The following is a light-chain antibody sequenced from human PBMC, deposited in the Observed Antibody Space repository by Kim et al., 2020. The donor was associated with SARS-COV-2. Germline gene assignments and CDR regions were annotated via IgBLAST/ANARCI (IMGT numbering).Light chain of an antibody. CDR3: QQYNSYSQTWT. V-gene: IGKV1-5*03. Sequence: VGDRGTITGRASHSINDCLAWYQQKPGKAPKLLIYRASSLESGVPSRVSGSQSGTEFTLTISSLQPDDSATYYCQQYNSYSQTWTFGQGTKVDIK. CDR1: HSINDC. J-gene: IGKJ1*01. CDR2: RAS.